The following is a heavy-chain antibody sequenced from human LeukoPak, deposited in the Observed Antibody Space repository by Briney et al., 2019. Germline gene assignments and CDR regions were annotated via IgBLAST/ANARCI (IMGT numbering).Heavy chain of an antibody. CDR1: EFSFSIYA. CDR2: ITSSGEST. V-gene: IGHV3-23*01. J-gene: IGHJ4*02. D-gene: IGHD5-18*01. CDR3: AKGNGYSYGRYYFDY. Sequence: GGSLRLSCAASEFSFSIYAMSWVRQAPGKGLEWVSSITSSGESTYYAGSVKGRFTISRDNSKNTLYLQVNSLRAEDTAVYYCAKGNGYSYGRYYFDYWGQGTLVTVSS.